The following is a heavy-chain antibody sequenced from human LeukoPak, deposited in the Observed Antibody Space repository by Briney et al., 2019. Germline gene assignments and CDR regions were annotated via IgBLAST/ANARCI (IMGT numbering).Heavy chain of an antibody. CDR3: ARVLGYCSSTSCYAQDY. CDR1: GGSFSGYY. Sequence: SETLSLTCAVYGGSFSGYYWSWIRQPPGKGLEWIGEINHSGSTNYNPSLKSRVTISVDTSKNQFSLKLSSVTAADTAVYYCARVLGYCSSTSCYAQDYWGQGILVTVSS. J-gene: IGHJ4*02. D-gene: IGHD2-2*01. V-gene: IGHV4-34*01. CDR2: INHSGST.